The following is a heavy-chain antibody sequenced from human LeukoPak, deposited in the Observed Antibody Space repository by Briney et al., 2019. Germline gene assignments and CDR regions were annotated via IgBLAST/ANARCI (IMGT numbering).Heavy chain of an antibody. V-gene: IGHV1-69*10. J-gene: IGHJ6*01. CDR1: GGTFNRYG. CDR3: ARNRKKRVTHFPPDYYSSGMDA. Sequence: ASVKVSCTASGGTFNRYGISWVREAPGQGLEWMGGIIPMLGKTKYAQKFQGRVTITADKSTGTAYMEMSSLRSEDTAVYYCARNRKKRVTHFPPDYYSSGMDAWGKGPRSPSPQ. CDR2: IIPMLGKT. D-gene: IGHD2-21*02.